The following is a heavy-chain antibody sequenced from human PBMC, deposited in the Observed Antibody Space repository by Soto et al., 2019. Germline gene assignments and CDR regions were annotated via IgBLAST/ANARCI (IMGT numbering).Heavy chain of an antibody. J-gene: IGHJ6*03. Sequence: ASVKVSCKASGYTFTSYAMHWVRQAPGQRLEWMGWINAGNGNTKYSQKFQGRVTITRDTSASTAYMELSSLRSEDTAVYYCARVRGVRGYYYMDVWGKGTTVTVSS. D-gene: IGHD3-10*02. CDR2: INAGNGNT. CDR1: GYTFTSYA. CDR3: ARVRGVRGYYYMDV. V-gene: IGHV1-3*01.